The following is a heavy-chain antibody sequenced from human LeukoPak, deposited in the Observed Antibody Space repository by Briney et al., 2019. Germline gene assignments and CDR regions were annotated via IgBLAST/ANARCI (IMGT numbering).Heavy chain of an antibody. CDR1: GFTFSTYS. CDR2: ISSSSTTI. Sequence: GGSLRLSCAASGFTFSTYSMNWVRQAPGKGLDWVSYISSSSTTINYADSVKGRFTISRDNAKNSLYLQMNSLRDEDTAVYYCVRDRGGYSEFDYWGQGTLVTVSS. D-gene: IGHD5-18*01. V-gene: IGHV3-48*02. J-gene: IGHJ4*02. CDR3: VRDRGGYSEFDY.